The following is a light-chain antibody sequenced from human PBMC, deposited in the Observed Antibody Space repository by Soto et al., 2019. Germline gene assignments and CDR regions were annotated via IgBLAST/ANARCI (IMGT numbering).Light chain of an antibody. CDR3: LQYGILGT. CDR2: GAS. Sequence: VLSQSPGSLSLSQGERATLSCMASQSVAIRNLAWYQQKSGQAPRLLIYGASSRAIHTPDRFSGSGCVTDFTLTISGLEPEDFAVYFSLQYGILGTFGHGTKVDI. J-gene: IGKJ1*01. CDR1: QSVAIRN. V-gene: IGKV3-20*01.